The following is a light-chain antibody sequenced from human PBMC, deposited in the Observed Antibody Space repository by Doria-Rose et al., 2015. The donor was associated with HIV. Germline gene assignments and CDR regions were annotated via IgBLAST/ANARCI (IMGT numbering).Light chain of an antibody. V-gene: IGKV3-20*01. Sequence: EIVLTQSPGTLSLSPGERATLSCRASQSVSANYLAWYQQRPGQSPRLLIYVASSRATDVPDRFSGSGSGTDFTLTISRLEPEDFAVYYCHQYASSRTFGQGTEVEIK. CDR1: QSVSANY. J-gene: IGKJ1*01. CDR3: HQYASSRT. CDR2: VAS.